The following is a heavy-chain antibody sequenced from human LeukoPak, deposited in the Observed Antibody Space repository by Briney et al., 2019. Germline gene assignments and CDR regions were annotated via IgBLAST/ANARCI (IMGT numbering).Heavy chain of an antibody. CDR1: GGTFSSYA. CDR2: IIPILGIA. D-gene: IGHD3-22*01. CDR3: ASDPYYYDSSGYYSDY. Sequence: ASVKVSCKASGGTFSSYAISWVRQAPGQGLEWMGRIIPILGIANYAQKFQGRVTITADKSTSTAYMELSSLRSEDTAVYYCASDPYYYDSSGYYSDYWGQGTLVTVSS. V-gene: IGHV1-69*04. J-gene: IGHJ4*02.